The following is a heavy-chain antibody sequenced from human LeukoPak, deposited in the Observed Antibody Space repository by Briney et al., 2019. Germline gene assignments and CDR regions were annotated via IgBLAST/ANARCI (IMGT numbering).Heavy chain of an antibody. Sequence: GGSLRLSCAASGFTFSNYAMHWVRQAPGKGLEWVALMSVDGSNKYYTDSVKGRFTISRDNSKNTLYLQMNSLRDEDTAVYYCAKDVGYSYSWYFAVDIRGQGTVVSVSS. CDR3: AKDVGYSYSWYFAVDI. J-gene: IGHJ3*02. D-gene: IGHD6-13*01. V-gene: IGHV3-30*04. CDR1: GFTFSNYA. CDR2: MSVDGSNK.